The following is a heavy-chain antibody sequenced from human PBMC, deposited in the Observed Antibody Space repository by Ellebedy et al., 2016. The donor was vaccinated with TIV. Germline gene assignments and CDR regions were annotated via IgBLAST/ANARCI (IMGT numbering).Heavy chain of an antibody. Sequence: MPSETLSLTCTVSGGSISSSSYYWGWIRQPPGKGLEWIGSIYYSGSTYYNPSLKSRVTISVDTSKNQFSLKLSSVTAADTAVYYCARDIGGYDLLYYFDYWGQGTLVTVSS. J-gene: IGHJ4*02. CDR2: IYYSGST. V-gene: IGHV4-39*07. CDR3: ARDIGGYDLLYYFDY. CDR1: GGSISSSSYY. D-gene: IGHD5-12*01.